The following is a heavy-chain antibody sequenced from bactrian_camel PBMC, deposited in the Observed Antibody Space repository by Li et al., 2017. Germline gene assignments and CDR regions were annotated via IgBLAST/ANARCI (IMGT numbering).Heavy chain of an antibody. V-gene: IGHV3S6*01. J-gene: IGHJ4*01. CDR1: GWPYTSAC. CDR2: IWSPDHST. D-gene: IGHD5*01. Sequence: HVQLVESGGGSVQTGGSLSLSCVVSGWPYTSACMGWFCQAPGKEREGVALIWSPDHSTYYLDSVKGRFTISLDAAANTLYLQMDSLTPEDTAMYYCAASLGKTYCHAAFFLTRSRPNFGQMGQGTQVTVS.